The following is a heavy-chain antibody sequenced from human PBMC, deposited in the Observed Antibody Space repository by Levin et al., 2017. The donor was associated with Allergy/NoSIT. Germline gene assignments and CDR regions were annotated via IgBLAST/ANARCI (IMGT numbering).Heavy chain of an antibody. CDR1: GGTFSSYA. Sequence: SVKVSCKASGGTFSSYAISWVRQAPGQGLEWMGGIIPIFGTANYAQKFQGRVTITADESTSTAYMELSSLRSEDTAVYYCAILEVLIVGAQHYYYGMDVWGQGTTVTVSS. CDR3: AILEVLIVGAQHYYYGMDV. V-gene: IGHV1-69*13. CDR2: IIPIFGTA. D-gene: IGHD1-26*01. J-gene: IGHJ6*02.